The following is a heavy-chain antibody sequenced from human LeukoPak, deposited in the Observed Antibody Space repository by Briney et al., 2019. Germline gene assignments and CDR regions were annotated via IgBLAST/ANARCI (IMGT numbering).Heavy chain of an antibody. Sequence: SETLSLTCAVYGGSFSGYYWGWIRQPPGKELEWIGEINHSGSTNYNPSLKSRVTISVDTSKNQFSLKLSSVTAADTAVYYCASIDSSGYSISRYWGQGTLVTVSS. CDR3: ASIDSSGYSISRY. CDR2: INHSGST. CDR1: GGSFSGYY. J-gene: IGHJ4*02. D-gene: IGHD3-22*01. V-gene: IGHV4-34*01.